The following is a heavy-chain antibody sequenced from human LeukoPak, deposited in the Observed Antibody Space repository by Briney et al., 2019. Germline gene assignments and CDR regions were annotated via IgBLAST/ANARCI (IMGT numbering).Heavy chain of an antibody. CDR3: ARGESMLAAPGVFDP. V-gene: IGHV4-59*08. CDR2: IYYSGST. D-gene: IGHD3-10*01. CDR1: GGSISSYY. Sequence: PSETLSLTCTVSGGSISSYYWSWIRQPPGKGLEWIGYIYYSGSTNYNPSLKSRVTISVDTSKNQFSLKLSSVTAADTAVYYCARGESMLAAPGVFDPWGQGTLVTVSS. J-gene: IGHJ5*02.